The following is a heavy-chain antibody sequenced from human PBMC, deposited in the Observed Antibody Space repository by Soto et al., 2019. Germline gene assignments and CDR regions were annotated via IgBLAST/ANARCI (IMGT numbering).Heavy chain of an antibody. J-gene: IGHJ4*02. CDR2: IYYSGST. Sequence: QVQLQESGPGLVKPSQTLSLTCTVSGGSISSGGWYWSWIRQHPGKGLEWIGYIYYSGSTYYNPSLQSRVTRSVETSKNQFSLKLSSVTAADTAVYYCASYVWGSYRSIDYWGQGALVTVSS. V-gene: IGHV4-31*03. CDR1: GGSISSGGWY. D-gene: IGHD3-16*02. CDR3: ASYVWGSYRSIDY.